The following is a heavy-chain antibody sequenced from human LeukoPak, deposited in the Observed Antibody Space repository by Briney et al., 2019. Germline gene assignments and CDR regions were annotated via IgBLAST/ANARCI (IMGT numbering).Heavy chain of an antibody. CDR1: GGTFSSYA. D-gene: IGHD3-10*01. Sequence: EASVKVSCKASGGTFSSYAISWVRQAPGQGHEWMGGIIPIFGTANYAQKFQGRVTITADESTSTAYMELSSLRSEDTAVYYCARISGSSRGFDPWGQGTLVTVSS. V-gene: IGHV1-69*01. J-gene: IGHJ5*02. CDR3: ARISGSSRGFDP. CDR2: IIPIFGTA.